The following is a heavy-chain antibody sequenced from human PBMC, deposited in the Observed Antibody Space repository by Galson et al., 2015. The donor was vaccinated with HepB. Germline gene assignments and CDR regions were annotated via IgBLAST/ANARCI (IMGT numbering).Heavy chain of an antibody. Sequence: SLRLSCAASGFTFSSYWIHWVRQAPGRGLMWVSRINGDGSGAIYADSVKGRFTISRDSAKSTLYLQMDSLRAEDTAVYFCARGGPKFPPDYFWYYMDVWGKGTTITVSS. J-gene: IGHJ6*03. CDR3: ARGGPKFPPDYFWYYMDV. V-gene: IGHV3-74*01. CDR2: INGDGSGA. CDR1: GFTFSSYW.